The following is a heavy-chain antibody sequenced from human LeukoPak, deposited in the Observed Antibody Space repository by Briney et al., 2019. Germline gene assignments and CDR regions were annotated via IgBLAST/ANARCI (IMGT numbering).Heavy chain of an antibody. CDR1: GYTFTSYY. D-gene: IGHD3-3*01. CDR2: INPSGGGT. CDR3: ARSVRVDFWSGPGKFDP. V-gene: IGHV1-46*01. Sequence: ASVKVSCKASGYTFTSYYMHWVRQAPGQGLEWMGIINPSGGGTNYAQKFQGRVTMTRNTSISTAYMELSSLRSEDTAVYYCARSVRVDFWSGPGKFDPWGQGTLVTVSS. J-gene: IGHJ5*02.